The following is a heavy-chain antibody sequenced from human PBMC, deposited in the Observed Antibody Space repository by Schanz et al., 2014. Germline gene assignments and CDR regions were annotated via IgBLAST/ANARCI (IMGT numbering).Heavy chain of an antibody. Sequence: QVQLQESGPGLAKPSQTLSLTCTVSGASISSGGYYWDWIRLLPGKGLEWIGYISYSGSTSFNPSLKSRLTMSVDTSKNQFSLRLSSVTAADTAVYYCARHGGIPYYPMDVWGQGTTGTVSS. CDR1: GASISSGGYY. CDR3: ARHGGIPYYPMDV. V-gene: IGHV4-31*03. CDR2: ISYSGST. D-gene: IGHD3-16*01. J-gene: IGHJ6*02.